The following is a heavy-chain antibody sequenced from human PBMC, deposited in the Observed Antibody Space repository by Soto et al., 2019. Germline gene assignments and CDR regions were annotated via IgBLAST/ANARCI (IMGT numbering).Heavy chain of an antibody. CDR3: ARARITGTTGYYYGLDV. CDR1: GFNFWSYG. CDR2: IWYDGSNT. J-gene: IGHJ6*02. Sequence: ALRLSCAGSGFNFWSYGMQWVRQAPGRGLEWVAIIWYDGSNTYYIESVKGRFTISRDNSKNTLYLQMNSLRADDSALYFCARARITGTTGYYYGLDVWGQGTTVTVSS. D-gene: IGHD1-7*01. V-gene: IGHV3-33*01.